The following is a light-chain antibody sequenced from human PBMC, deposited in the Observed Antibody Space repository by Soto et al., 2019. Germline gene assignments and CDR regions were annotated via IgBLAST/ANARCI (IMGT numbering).Light chain of an antibody. V-gene: IGKV3-11*01. CDR2: DES. CDR3: QQRDTWPPFT. J-gene: IGKJ3*01. CDR1: QNIRNH. Sequence: EIVLTQSPATLSLSPGERATLSCRASQNIRNHLAWYQHKSGESPRLLISDESIRATGVPVRFSGSGSGTDFTLTISSLEPEDFAVYYCQQRDTWPPFTFGPGTKVDIK.